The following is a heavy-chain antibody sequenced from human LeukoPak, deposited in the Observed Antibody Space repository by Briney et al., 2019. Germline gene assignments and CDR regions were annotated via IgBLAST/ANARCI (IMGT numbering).Heavy chain of an antibody. D-gene: IGHD2-2*01. CDR1: GGSFSGYY. CDR2: INHSGST. V-gene: IGHV4-34*01. CDR3: ARGLVVVVPAAQRDPPNWFDP. Sequence: SETLSLTCAVYGGSFSGYYWSWIRQPPGKGLEWIGEINHSGSTNYNPSLKSRVTISVDTSKNQFSLTLSSVTAADTAVYYCARGLVVVVPAAQRDPPNWFDPWGQGTLVTVSS. J-gene: IGHJ5*02.